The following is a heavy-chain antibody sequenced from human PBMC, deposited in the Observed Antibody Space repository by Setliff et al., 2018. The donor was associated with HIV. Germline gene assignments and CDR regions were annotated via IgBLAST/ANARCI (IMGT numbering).Heavy chain of an antibody. CDR2: ISGSGDRT. Sequence: GESLKISCEAYGLTFDYYAMTWVRQAPGKGLEWVSGISGSGDRTYYADSVKGRFTVSRDNSKNTLFLQMNNLRAEDTAIYFSAKDYTPTFWEYNWFDTWGQGTLVTVSS. V-gene: IGHV3-23*01. CDR3: AKDYTPTFWEYNWFDT. D-gene: IGHD3-3*01. J-gene: IGHJ5*02. CDR1: GLTFDYYA.